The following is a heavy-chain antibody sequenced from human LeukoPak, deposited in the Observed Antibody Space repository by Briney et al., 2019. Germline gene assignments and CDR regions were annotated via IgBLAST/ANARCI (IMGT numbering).Heavy chain of an antibody. CDR2: ISSSSSTI. D-gene: IGHD4-17*01. J-gene: IGHJ4*02. Sequence: GSLRLSCAASGFTFSSYAMSWVRQAPGKGPEWVSYISSSSSTIYYADSVKGRFTISRDNVKNCLHLQMNSLRDEDTAVYYCARDLRSFDYWGQGTRVTVSS. V-gene: IGHV3-48*02. CDR1: GFTFSSYA. CDR3: ARDLRSFDY.